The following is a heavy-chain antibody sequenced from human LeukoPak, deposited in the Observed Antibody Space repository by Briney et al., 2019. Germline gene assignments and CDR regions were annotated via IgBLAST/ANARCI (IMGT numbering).Heavy chain of an antibody. CDR2: IYYSGST. D-gene: IGHD6-19*01. CDR1: GGSISSSSYY. V-gene: IGHV4-39*07. J-gene: IGHJ6*03. CDR3: ARVDSSGWYPLAYYYMDV. Sequence: SETLSLTCTVSGGSISSSSYYWGWIRQPPGKGLEWIGSIYYSGSTYYNPSLKSRVTISVDTSKNQFSLKLSSVTAADTAVYYCARVDSSGWYPLAYYYMDVWGKGTTVTVSS.